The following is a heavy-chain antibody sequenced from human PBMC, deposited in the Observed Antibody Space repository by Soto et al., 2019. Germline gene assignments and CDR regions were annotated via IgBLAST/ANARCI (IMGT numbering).Heavy chain of an antibody. V-gene: IGHV4-59*01. CDR3: ARRYGSAFDI. CDR2: IFYSGST. Sequence: QVQLQESGPGLVKPSETLSLTCTVSGGSISSYYWSWIRQPPGKGLEWIGYIFYSGSTNYNPSLKSRVTISVDTSKNQFSLKLSSVTAADTAVYYCARRYGSAFDIWGHETMVTVSS. J-gene: IGHJ3*02. CDR1: GGSISSYY. D-gene: IGHD4-17*01.